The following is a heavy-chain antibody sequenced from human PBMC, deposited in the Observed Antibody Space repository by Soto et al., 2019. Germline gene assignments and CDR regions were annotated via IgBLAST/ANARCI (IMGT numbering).Heavy chain of an antibody. V-gene: IGHV4-39*01. CDR3: AGVAVAGGVFDY. CDR1: GGSLSSSSYY. CDR2: IYYSGST. Sequence: PSETLSLTCTVSGGSLSSSSYYWGWIRQPPGKGLEWIGSIYYSGSTYYNPSLKSRVTISVDTSKNQFSLKLSSVTAADTAVYYCAGVAVAGGVFDYWGQGTLVTVSS. D-gene: IGHD6-19*01. J-gene: IGHJ4*02.